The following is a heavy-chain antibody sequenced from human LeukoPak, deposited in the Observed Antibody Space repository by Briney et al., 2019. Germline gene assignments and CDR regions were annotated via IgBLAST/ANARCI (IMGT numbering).Heavy chain of an antibody. CDR1: GFTFRNYA. D-gene: IGHD6-6*01. Sequence: PGGSLRLSCAASGFTFRNYAMSWVRQALGKGLEWVSTISGSGGSTYYAVSVKGRFTISRDNSKNTLYLQMNSLRDEDTAVYYCASGRGIENSSPLDYWGQGTLVTVSS. V-gene: IGHV3-23*01. CDR2: ISGSGGST. J-gene: IGHJ4*02. CDR3: ASGRGIENSSPLDY.